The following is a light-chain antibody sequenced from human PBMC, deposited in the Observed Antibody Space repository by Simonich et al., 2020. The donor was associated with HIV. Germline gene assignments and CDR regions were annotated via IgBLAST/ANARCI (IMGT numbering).Light chain of an antibody. CDR3: CSYAGSYTWV. J-gene: IGLJ3*02. CDR2: DVS. V-gene: IGLV2-11*01. Sequence: QSALTQPRSVSGSPGQSVTISCTGTSSDGGGYNYVSWYQQHPGKAPKLMIYDVSKRPSGVPDRFSGSNSGNTASLTSSGLQAEDEAAYYCCSYAGSYTWVFGGGTKLTVL. CDR1: SSDGGGYNY.